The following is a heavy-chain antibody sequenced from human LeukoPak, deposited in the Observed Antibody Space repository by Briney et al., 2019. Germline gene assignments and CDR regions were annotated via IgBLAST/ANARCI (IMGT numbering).Heavy chain of an antibody. CDR3: ARWRLGYCGSGSAGYYMDV. J-gene: IGHJ6*03. V-gene: IGHV4-34*01. CDR1: DGSFSGYY. D-gene: IGHD3-10*01. Sequence: SETLSLTCTVYDGSFSGYYCSWIRQPPGKGLEWIGEINHSGSANYNPSPKSRVTILLDMSKNQFSLNLSSVTAADTAVYYCARWRLGYCGSGSAGYYMDVWGKGTTVTISS. CDR2: INHSGSA.